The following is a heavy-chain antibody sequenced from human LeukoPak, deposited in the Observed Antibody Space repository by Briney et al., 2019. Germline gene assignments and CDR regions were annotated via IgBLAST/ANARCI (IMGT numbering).Heavy chain of an antibody. CDR1: GGTFSSYA. Sequence: ASVKVSCKASGGTFSSYAISWVRQAPGQGLEWMGWMNPNSGNTGYAQKFQGRVTMTRNTSISTAYMELSSLRSEDTAVYYCARGRPYDFWSGYWRYNWFDPWGQGTLVTVSS. J-gene: IGHJ5*02. CDR2: MNPNSGNT. D-gene: IGHD3-3*01. V-gene: IGHV1-8*02. CDR3: ARGRPYDFWSGYWRYNWFDP.